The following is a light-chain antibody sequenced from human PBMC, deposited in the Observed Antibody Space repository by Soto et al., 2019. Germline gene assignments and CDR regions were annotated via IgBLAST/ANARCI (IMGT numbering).Light chain of an antibody. CDR3: QQLNSFPIP. J-gene: IGKJ3*01. Sequence: IQLTQSPSSLSASVADRVTITCRASQGISSFLAWYQQKPGKAPKLLIYGASTLQSGVPSRFSGSGSGTDFTLTIGSLQPEDFATYYCQQLNSFPIPFGPGTKVDIK. CDR2: GAS. CDR1: QGISSF. V-gene: IGKV1-9*01.